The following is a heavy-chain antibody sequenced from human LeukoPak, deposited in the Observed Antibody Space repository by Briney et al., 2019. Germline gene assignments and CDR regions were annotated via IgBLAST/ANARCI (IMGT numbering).Heavy chain of an antibody. CDR1: GGSFSGYY. CDR2: INHSGST. CDR3: ARASPDSSGYPY. V-gene: IGHV4-34*01. D-gene: IGHD3-22*01. Sequence: SETLSLTCAVYGGSFSGYYWSWIRQPPVKGLEWIGEINHSGSTSYNPSLNSRVTISVDTSKNQFSLKLSSVTAADTAVYYCARASPDSSGYPYWGQGTLVTVSS. J-gene: IGHJ4*02.